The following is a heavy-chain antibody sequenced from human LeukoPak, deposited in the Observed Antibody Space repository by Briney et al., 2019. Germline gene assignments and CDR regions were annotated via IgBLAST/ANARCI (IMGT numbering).Heavy chain of an antibody. CDR3: ARVPPWYNWNCLDY. CDR1: GYTFTGYY. D-gene: IGHD1-7*01. CDR2: INPNSGGT. J-gene: IGHJ4*02. V-gene: IGHV1-2*04. Sequence: ASVKVSCKASGYTFTGYYMHWVRQAPGQGLEWMGWINPNSGGTNYAQKFQGWVTMTRDTSISTAYMELSRLRSDDTAVYYCARVPPWYNWNCLDYWGQGTLVTVSS.